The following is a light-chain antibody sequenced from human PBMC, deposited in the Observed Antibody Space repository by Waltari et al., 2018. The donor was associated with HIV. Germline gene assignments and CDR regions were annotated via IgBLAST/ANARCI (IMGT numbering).Light chain of an antibody. J-gene: IGLJ2*01. V-gene: IGLV2-11*01. CDR2: EVS. CDR1: SSDVGSYHY. CDR3: CSYAGTYTFVV. Sequence: QSALTQPRSLSGPPGQSVTIPCTGTSSDVGSYHYVPWYQHHPGKAPNLILYEVSERPSGVPDRFSVSKSGNTASLTISGLQAEDEADYYCCSYAGTYTFVVFGGGTKLTVL.